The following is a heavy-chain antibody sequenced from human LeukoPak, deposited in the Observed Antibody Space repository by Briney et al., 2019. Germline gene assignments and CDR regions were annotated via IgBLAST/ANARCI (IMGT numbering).Heavy chain of an antibody. Sequence: GGSLRLSCAASGFTFSGYAMNWVRQAPGKGLEWVAVIWYDGGIKYYGDSVRGRFTISRDNPKNTLYLQMNSLRAEDTAVYYCARDRCTNGVCYYDYWGQGTLVTVSS. CDR1: GFTFSGYA. CDR3: ARDRCTNGVCYYDY. D-gene: IGHD2-8*01. CDR2: IWYDGGIK. J-gene: IGHJ4*02. V-gene: IGHV3-33*08.